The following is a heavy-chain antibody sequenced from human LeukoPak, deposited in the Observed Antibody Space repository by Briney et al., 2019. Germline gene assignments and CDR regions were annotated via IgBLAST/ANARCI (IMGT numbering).Heavy chain of an antibody. V-gene: IGHV4-31*03. J-gene: IGHJ5*02. CDR3: ARYMTYYDFWSGYYSLAPRDNWFDP. CDR2: IYYSGST. D-gene: IGHD3-3*01. CDR1: GGSISSGGYY. Sequence: SETLSLTCTVSGGSISSGGYYWSWIRQHPGKGLEGIGYIYYSGSTYYNPSLKSRVTISVDTSKNQFSLKLSSVTAADTAVYYCARYMTYYDFWSGYYSLAPRDNWFDPWGQGTLVTVSS.